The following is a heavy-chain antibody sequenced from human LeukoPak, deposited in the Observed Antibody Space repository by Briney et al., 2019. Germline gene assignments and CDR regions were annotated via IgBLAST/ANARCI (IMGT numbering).Heavy chain of an antibody. J-gene: IGHJ5*02. CDR3: ARAVAGRRSWFDP. CDR2: INPNSGGT. D-gene: IGHD6-19*01. CDR1: GYSFTGYY. V-gene: IGHV1-2*02. Sequence: ASVKVSCKPSGYSFTGYYMHWVRQAPGQGLEWMGWINPNSGGTNYAQKFQGRVTMTRDTSISTAYMELSRLRSDDTAVYYCARAVAGRRSWFDPWGQGTLVTVSS.